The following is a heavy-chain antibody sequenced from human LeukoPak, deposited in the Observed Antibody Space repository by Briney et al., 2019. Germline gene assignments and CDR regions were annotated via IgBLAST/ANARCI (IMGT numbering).Heavy chain of an antibody. CDR1: GFTFSSYG. Sequence: GGSLRLSCAASGFTFSSYGMHWVRQAPGKWLEWVAVISYDGSNKYYADSVKGRFTISRDNAKNSLSLQVSSLRAEDTALYYCARSGYSSGRYRGPFDYWGQGTLVTVSS. J-gene: IGHJ4*02. V-gene: IGHV3-30*03. CDR2: ISYDGSNK. D-gene: IGHD6-19*01. CDR3: ARSGYSSGRYRGPFDY.